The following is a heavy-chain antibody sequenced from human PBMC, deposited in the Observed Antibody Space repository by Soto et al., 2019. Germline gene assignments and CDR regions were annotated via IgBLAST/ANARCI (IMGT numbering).Heavy chain of an antibody. V-gene: IGHV3-33*01. CDR3: ARSCSSTSCNPQYGCSGGSCYLDYNWYFDL. D-gene: IGHD2-15*01. CDR2: IWNDGSNK. J-gene: IGHJ2*01. Sequence: GGSLRLSCAASGFTFSSYGMHWVRQAPGKGLEWVAVIWNDGSNKYYADSVKGRFTISRDNSKNTLYLQMNSLRAEDTAVYYCARSCSSTSCNPQYGCSGGSCYLDYNWYFDLWGRGTLVTVSS. CDR1: GFTFSSYG.